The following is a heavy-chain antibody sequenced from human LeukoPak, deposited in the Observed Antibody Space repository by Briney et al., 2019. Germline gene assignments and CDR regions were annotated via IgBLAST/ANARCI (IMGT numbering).Heavy chain of an antibody. CDR2: IIGSGSST. D-gene: IGHD6-13*01. Sequence: PGGSLRLSCAASGFTFSSYAMSWVRQGPGKGLECVSAIIGSGSSTYYADSVKGRFTISRDNSKNTLFLQMNSLRAEDTAVYYCAKDRAQQLVLDFWGQGTLVTVSS. V-gene: IGHV3-23*01. J-gene: IGHJ4*02. CDR1: GFTFSSYA. CDR3: AKDRAQQLVLDF.